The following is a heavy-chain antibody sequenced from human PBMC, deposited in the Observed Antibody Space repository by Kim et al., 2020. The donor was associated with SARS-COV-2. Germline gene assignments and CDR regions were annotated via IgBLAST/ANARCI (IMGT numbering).Heavy chain of an antibody. CDR1: GDSVSSNSAT. CDR2: TYYRSKWYN. D-gene: IGHD3-10*01. CDR3: ARLGDDYYGSGSPLIFDY. Sequence: SQTLSLTCAISGDSVSSNSATWNWIRQSPSRGLEWLGRTYYRSKWYNDYAVSVKSRTTINPDTSKNQFSLQLNSVTPEDTAVYYCARLGDDYYGSGSPLIFDYWGQGTLVTVSS. J-gene: IGHJ4*02. V-gene: IGHV6-1*01.